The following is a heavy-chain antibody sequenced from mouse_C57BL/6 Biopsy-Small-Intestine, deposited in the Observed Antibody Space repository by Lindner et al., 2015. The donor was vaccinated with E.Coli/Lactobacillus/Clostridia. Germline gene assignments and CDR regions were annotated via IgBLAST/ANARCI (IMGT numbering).Heavy chain of an antibody. V-gene: IGHV5-2*01. Sequence: VQLQESGGGLVQPGESLKLSCESNEYEFPSHDMSWVRKTPEKRLELVAAINSDGGSTYYPDTMERRFTISRDNTKKTLYLQMSSLRSEDTALYYCARQEAYYSNYYFDYWGQGTTLTVSS. J-gene: IGHJ2*01. D-gene: IGHD2-5*01. CDR3: ARQEAYYSNYYFDY. CDR2: INSDGGST. CDR1: EYEFPSHD.